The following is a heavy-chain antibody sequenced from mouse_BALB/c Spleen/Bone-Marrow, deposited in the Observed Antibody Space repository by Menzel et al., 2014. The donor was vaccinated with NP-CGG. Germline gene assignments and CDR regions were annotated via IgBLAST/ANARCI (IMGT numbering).Heavy chain of an antibody. CDR2: ISFDGSN. Sequence: EVQLQESGPGPVKPSQSLFLTCSVTGYSITSGYYWNWIRQFPGNKLEWMGYISFDGSNNYNPSLKNRISITRDTSKNQFFLKLNSVTTEDPSTYYCARDQGSYYYGQYVKYYDVWGARTTVTISS. V-gene: IGHV3-6*02. CDR3: ARDQGSYYYGQYVKYYDV. CDR1: GYSITSGYY. J-gene: IGHJ1*01. D-gene: IGHD2-1*01.